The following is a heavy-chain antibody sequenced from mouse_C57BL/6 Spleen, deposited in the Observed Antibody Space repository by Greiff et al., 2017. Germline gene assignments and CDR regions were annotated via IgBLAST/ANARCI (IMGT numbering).Heavy chain of an antibody. CDR2: IDPENGDT. CDR3: TGGTTGYAMDY. Sequence: EVQLQQSGAELVRPGASVKLSCTASGFNIKDDYMHWVKQRPEQGLEWIGWIDPENGDTEYASKFQGKATITADTSSNTAYLQRSSLTSEDTAVYYCTGGTTGYAMDYWGQGTSVTVSS. J-gene: IGHJ4*01. CDR1: GFNIKDDY. D-gene: IGHD1-1*01. V-gene: IGHV14-4*01.